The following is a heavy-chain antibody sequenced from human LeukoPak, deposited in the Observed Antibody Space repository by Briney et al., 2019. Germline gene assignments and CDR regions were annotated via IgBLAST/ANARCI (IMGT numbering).Heavy chain of an antibody. D-gene: IGHD6-19*01. J-gene: IGHJ4*02. CDR1: GGSMNSYY. CDR2: ISTSGST. V-gene: IGHV4-4*07. CDR3: ARLGSGWFRVVQNEIDY. Sequence: PSETLSLTCTVSGGSMNSYYWTWIRQPAGKGLEWIGRISTSGSTNYNPSLKSRVTISVDTSKNQFSLKLSSVTAADTAVYYCARLGSGWFRVVQNEIDYWGQGTLVTVSS.